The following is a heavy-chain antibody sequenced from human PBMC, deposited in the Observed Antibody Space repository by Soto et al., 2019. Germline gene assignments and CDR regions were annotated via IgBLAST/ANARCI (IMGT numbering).Heavy chain of an antibody. CDR1: GFTVSSNY. J-gene: IGHJ4*02. CDR2: IYSGGST. Sequence: GESLKISCAASGFTVSSNYMSWVRQAPGKGLEWVSVIYSGGSTYYADSVKGRFTISRDNSKNTLYLQMNSLRAEDTAVYYCARDREDCLDYWGQGTLVTVSS. D-gene: IGHD3-9*01. V-gene: IGHV3-66*01. CDR3: ARDREDCLDY.